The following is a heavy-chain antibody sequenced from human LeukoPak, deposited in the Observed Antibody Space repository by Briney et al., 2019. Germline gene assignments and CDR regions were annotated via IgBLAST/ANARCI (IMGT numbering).Heavy chain of an antibody. Sequence: PGGSLRLSCAASGFTFSSYAMHWVRQAPGKGLEWVAVISYDGSNKYYADSVKGRFTISRDNSKNTLYLQMNSLRAEDTAVYYCARNSPSLCYYFDYWGQGTLVTVSS. CDR2: ISYDGSNK. J-gene: IGHJ4*02. CDR3: ARNSPSLCYYFDY. V-gene: IGHV3-30*04. D-gene: IGHD2-21*01. CDR1: GFTFSSYA.